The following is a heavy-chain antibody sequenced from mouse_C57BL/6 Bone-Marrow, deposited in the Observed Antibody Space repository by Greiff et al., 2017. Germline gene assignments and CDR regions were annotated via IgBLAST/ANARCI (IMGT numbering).Heavy chain of an antibody. Sequence: QVQLQQSGAELAKPGASVTLSCKASGYTFTSYWMHWVKQRPGQGLEWIGYINPSSGYTKYNQKFKDKATLTADKSSSTAYMQRRSLTYEDSAVYACARWPRRGDFWGPGTTLTVSS. J-gene: IGHJ2*01. V-gene: IGHV1-7*01. CDR2: INPSSGYT. CDR1: GYTFTSYW. CDR3: ARWPRRGDF.